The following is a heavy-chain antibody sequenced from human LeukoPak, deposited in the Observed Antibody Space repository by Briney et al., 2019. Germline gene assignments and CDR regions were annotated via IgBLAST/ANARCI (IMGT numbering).Heavy chain of an antibody. CDR2: INAYNGKT. V-gene: IGHV1-18*01. CDR1: GYTFTNYG. J-gene: IGHJ4*02. D-gene: IGHD5-12*01. Sequence: ASVTDSFKASGYTFTNYGISWVRQAPGQGRAWVGWINAYNGKTNYAQKLQSRVMWTTGTATSTAYKELRSLRSVDTAVYYGARVRRRGYSGYDYAATPDYWGQGTLVTVSS. CDR3: ARVRRRGYSGYDYAATPDY.